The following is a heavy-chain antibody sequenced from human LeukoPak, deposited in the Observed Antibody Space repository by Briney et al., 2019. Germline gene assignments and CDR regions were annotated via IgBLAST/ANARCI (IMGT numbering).Heavy chain of an antibody. J-gene: IGHJ3*02. Sequence: GASVKVSFKASGYTFTGYYMHWVRQAPGQGLEWMGWINPNSGGTNYAQKFQGRVTMTRDTSISTAYMELSRLRSDDTAVYYCARGKISKWELPLDAFDIWGQGTMVTVSS. D-gene: IGHD1-26*01. CDR2: INPNSGGT. CDR3: ARGKISKWELPLDAFDI. V-gene: IGHV1-2*02. CDR1: GYTFTGYY.